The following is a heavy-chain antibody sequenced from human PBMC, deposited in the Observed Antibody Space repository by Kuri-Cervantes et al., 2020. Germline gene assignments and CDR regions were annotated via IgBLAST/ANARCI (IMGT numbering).Heavy chain of an antibody. J-gene: IGHJ4*02. V-gene: IGHV1-69*05. CDR2: IIPIFGTA. CDR3: ARGEGVDTAMAYYFDY. Sequence: SVKVSCKASGYTFTSYDINWVRQAPGQGLEWMGGIIPIFGTANYAQKFQGRVTITRDTSASTAYMELSSLRSEDTAVYYCARGEGVDTAMAYYFDYWGQGTLVTVSS. CDR1: GYTFTSYD. D-gene: IGHD5-18*01.